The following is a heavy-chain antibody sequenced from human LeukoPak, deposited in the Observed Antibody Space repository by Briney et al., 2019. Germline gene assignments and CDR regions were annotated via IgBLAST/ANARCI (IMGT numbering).Heavy chain of an antibody. CDR3: ARGIAARY. D-gene: IGHD6-6*01. Sequence: SETLSLTCAVYGGSFSGYYWSWIRQPPGKGLEWIGGINHSGSTNYNPSLKSRVTISVDTSKNQFSLKLSSVTAADTAVYYCARGIAARYWGQGTLVTVSS. CDR1: GGSFSGYY. V-gene: IGHV4-34*01. J-gene: IGHJ4*02. CDR2: INHSGST.